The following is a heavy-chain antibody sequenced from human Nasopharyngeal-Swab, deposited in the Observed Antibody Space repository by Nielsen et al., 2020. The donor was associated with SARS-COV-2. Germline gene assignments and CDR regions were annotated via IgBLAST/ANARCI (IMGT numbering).Heavy chain of an antibody. D-gene: IGHD3-3*01. Sequence: WVRQAPGQGLEWMGWINTNTGNPTYAQGFTGRFVFSLDTSVSTAYPQISSLKAEDTAVYYCARDHRTTIFGVVIIQGYYGMDVWGQGTTVTVSS. CDR2: INTNTGNP. J-gene: IGHJ6*02. V-gene: IGHV7-4-1*02. CDR3: ARDHRTTIFGVVIIQGYYGMDV.